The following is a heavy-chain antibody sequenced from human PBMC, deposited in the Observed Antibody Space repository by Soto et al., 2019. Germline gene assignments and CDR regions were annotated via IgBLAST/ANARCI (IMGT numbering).Heavy chain of an antibody. CDR1: GGSFSGYY. V-gene: IGHV4-34*01. CDR2: INHSGST. CDR3: ARVSGGYSYGYWVVYFDY. J-gene: IGHJ4*02. D-gene: IGHD5-18*01. Sequence: SETLSLTCAVYGGSFSGYYWSWIRQPPGKGLEWIGEINHSGSTNYNPSLKSRVTISVDTSKNQFSLKLSSVTAADTAVYYCARVSGGYSYGYWVVYFDYWGQGTLVTVSS.